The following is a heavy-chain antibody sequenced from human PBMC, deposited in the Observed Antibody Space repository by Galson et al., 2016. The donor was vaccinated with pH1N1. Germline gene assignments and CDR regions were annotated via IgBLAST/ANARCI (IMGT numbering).Heavy chain of an antibody. CDR3: AKDGRGQLVAA. CDR2: INSDGVGT. V-gene: IGHV3-23*01. D-gene: IGHD2-2*01. J-gene: IGHJ5*02. CDR1: GFTFNTYT. Sequence: SLRLSCAASGFTFNTYTMSWVRQAPGKGLEWVSSINSDGVGTYYADSVKGRFTISRDNSKNTLYLQMNILRAEDTAVYYCAKDGRGQLVAAWGQGTLVTVSS.